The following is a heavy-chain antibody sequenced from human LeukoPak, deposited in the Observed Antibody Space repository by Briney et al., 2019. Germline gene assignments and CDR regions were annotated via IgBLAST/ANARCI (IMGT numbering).Heavy chain of an antibody. CDR1: VFTFSSYT. V-gene: IGHV3-23*01. Sequence: GGFLRLSCAASVFTFSSYTMSWVRQAPGKGLEWVLAISGSGGSSYYADSVKGRFTISRDNSKNTLYLQMNSLRVEDTAVYHCGKERYGSSSVVDYWGHGTLVTVSS. J-gene: IGHJ4*01. CDR3: GKERYGSSSVVDY. CDR2: ISGSGGSS. D-gene: IGHD6-6*01.